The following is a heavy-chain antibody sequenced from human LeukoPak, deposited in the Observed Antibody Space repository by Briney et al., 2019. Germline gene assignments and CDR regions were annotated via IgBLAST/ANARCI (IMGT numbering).Heavy chain of an antibody. CDR3: VKGGYYDSSGFPEYFQD. Sequence: PGGSLRLSCAASGFTLSTYGMHWVRQAPGKGLEWVAVIWHDGSNKYYADSVKGRFSISRDNPKNTLYLQLSSLSAEDTAVYYCVKGGYYDSSGFPEYFQDWGQGTLVSASS. CDR2: IWHDGSNK. CDR1: GFTLSTYG. V-gene: IGHV3-30*02. J-gene: IGHJ1*01. D-gene: IGHD3-22*01.